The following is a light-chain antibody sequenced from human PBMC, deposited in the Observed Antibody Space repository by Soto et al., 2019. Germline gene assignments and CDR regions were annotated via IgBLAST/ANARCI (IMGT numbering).Light chain of an antibody. Sequence: QSALTQPASVSGSPGESITISCTGTSSDIVAYNYVSWYQQHPGKAPKLMIYDVSHRPSGVPVRFSGSKSGNTASLTISGLQAEDETEYYCSSYTGSTTPWVFGGGTKVTVL. J-gene: IGLJ3*02. V-gene: IGLV2-14*03. CDR3: SSYTGSTTPWV. CDR2: DVS. CDR1: SSDIVAYNY.